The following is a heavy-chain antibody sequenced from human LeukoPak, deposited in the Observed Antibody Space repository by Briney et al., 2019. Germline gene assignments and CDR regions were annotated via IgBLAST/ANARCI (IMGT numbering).Heavy chain of an antibody. Sequence: PQTLSLTCAVSGGSISSGGYSWSWIRQPPGEGLEWIGYIYHSGSTYYNPSLKSRVTISIDRSKNQFSLKLSSVTAADTAVYYCARYYYYGMDVWGQGTTVTVSS. J-gene: IGHJ6*02. CDR1: GGSISSGGYS. CDR3: ARYYYYGMDV. V-gene: IGHV4-30-2*01. CDR2: IYHSGST.